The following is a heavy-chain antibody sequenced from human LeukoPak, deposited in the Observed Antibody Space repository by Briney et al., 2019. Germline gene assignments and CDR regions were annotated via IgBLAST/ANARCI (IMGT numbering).Heavy chain of an antibody. Sequence: GGSLRLSCAASGFTFSSYSMNWVRQAPGKGLEWVSYISSSGSAIYYADSVKGRFTISRDNAKNSLYLQMNSLRAEDTAVYYCARDSNYVDYWGQGTLVTVSS. J-gene: IGHJ4*02. CDR2: ISSSGSAI. D-gene: IGHD4-11*01. CDR1: GFTFSSYS. V-gene: IGHV3-48*04. CDR3: ARDSNYVDY.